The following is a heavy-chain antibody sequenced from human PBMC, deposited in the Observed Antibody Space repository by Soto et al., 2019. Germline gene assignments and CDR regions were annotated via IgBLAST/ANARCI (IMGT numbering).Heavy chain of an antibody. J-gene: IGHJ5*02. CDR2: IYHSGST. CDR3: ARTESGTFDP. D-gene: IGHD2-21*02. Sequence: QLQLQESGSGLVKPSQTLSLTCAVSGGSISSGGYSWSWIRQPPGKGLEWIGYIYHSGSTYYNPARKSRVTTSVDRSKNQVSLKLSSVTAADTAVYYCARTESGTFDPWGQGTLVTVSS. CDR1: GGSISSGGYS. V-gene: IGHV4-30-2*01.